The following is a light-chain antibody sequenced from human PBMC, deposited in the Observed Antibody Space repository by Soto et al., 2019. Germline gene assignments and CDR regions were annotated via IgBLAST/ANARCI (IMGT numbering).Light chain of an antibody. J-gene: IGKJ5*01. CDR1: QSVSSSY. CDR2: GAS. V-gene: IGKV3-20*01. CDR3: QQYGSSIT. Sequence: EILLTQSPGTLSLSPGERATLSCRASQSVSSSYLAWYQQKPGQAPRLLIYGASSRATGIPDSLSGSGSGTEFTLTISRMEPEDFAVYYCQQYGSSITFGQGTRLEIK.